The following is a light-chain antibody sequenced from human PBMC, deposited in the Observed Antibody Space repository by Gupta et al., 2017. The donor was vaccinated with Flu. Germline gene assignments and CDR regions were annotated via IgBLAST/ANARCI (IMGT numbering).Light chain of an antibody. CDR1: QSVSNNF. J-gene: IGKJ1*01. V-gene: IGKV3-20*01. CDR3: QQYGSSPRT. Sequence: ERATLSCRASQSVSNNFLAWYQQKPGQAPRLLIYGASSRATGIPDRFSGSGSGTDFTLTISRLEPEDFAVYFCQQYGSSPRTFGQGTKVDIK. CDR2: GAS.